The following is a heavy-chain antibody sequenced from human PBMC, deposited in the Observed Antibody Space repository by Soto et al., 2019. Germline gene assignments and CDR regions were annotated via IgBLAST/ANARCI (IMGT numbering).Heavy chain of an antibody. CDR1: GFTFSSYS. CDR2: ISSSSSYI. J-gene: IGHJ6*02. Sequence: GGSLRLSCAASGFTFSSYSMNWVRQAPGKGLEWVSSISSSSSYIYYADSVKGRFTISRDNAKNSLYLQMNSLRAEDTAVYYCARDHYYYDSSGYYLHGMDVWGQGTTVTVS. CDR3: ARDHYYYDSSGYYLHGMDV. V-gene: IGHV3-21*01. D-gene: IGHD3-22*01.